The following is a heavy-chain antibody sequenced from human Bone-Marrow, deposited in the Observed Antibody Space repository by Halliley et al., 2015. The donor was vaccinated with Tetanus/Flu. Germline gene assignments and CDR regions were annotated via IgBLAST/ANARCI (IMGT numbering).Heavy chain of an antibody. CDR1: GGSVTSSDSL. CDR3: ARLPESTSRLDY. Sequence: LRLSCSVSGGSVTSSDSLWAWIRQSPGKGLEWIGTIYYSGTTYYNPSLKSRVTMSVDTSRNQFSLQLTSVSVADTAVYYCARLPESTSRLDYWGQGSLVTVSS. CDR2: IYYSGTT. D-gene: IGHD1-26*01. V-gene: IGHV4-39*01. J-gene: IGHJ4*02.